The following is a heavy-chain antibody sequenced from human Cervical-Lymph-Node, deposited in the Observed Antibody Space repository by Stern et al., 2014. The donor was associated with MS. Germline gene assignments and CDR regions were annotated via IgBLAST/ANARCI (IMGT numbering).Heavy chain of an antibody. D-gene: IGHD3-3*01. CDR1: GGSISSYY. J-gene: IGHJ4*02. V-gene: IGHV4-59*08. Sequence: QVQLVESGPGLVKPSETLSLTCSVSGGSISSYYWNWIRQPPGKGLEWIANVHYSGPPNYNPSLKSRVTILLDTSMNKISPKLTSVAAADTAVYYCAGSGTYYPDYWGQGILVTVSS. CDR2: VHYSGPP. CDR3: AGSGTYYPDY.